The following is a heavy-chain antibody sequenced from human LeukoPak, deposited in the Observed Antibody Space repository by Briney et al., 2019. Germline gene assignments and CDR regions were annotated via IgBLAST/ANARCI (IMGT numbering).Heavy chain of an antibody. D-gene: IGHD2-2*01. J-gene: IGHJ4*02. V-gene: IGHV3-21*01. CDR1: GFTLSSYS. Sequence: GGSLRLSCAASGFTLSSYSMNWVRQAPGKGLEWVSSISSSSVYIYYADSVKGRFTISRDNAKNSLYLQMNSLRAEDTAVYYCASRDCSSTSCYPYYFDYWSQGTLVTVSS. CDR2: ISSSSVYI. CDR3: ASRDCSSTSCYPYYFDY.